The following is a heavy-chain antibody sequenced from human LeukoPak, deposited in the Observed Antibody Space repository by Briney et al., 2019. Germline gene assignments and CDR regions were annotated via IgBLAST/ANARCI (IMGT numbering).Heavy chain of an antibody. D-gene: IGHD7-27*01. J-gene: IGHJ4*02. V-gene: IGHV3-7*01. CDR3: ARHVGISF. CDR1: GFTLSGAW. Sequence: GGSLRLSCTASGFTLSGAWMTWVRQAPGKGLEWVANIREDGTEKNYVDSVKGRFTISRDNAKNSLFLQMSNLRDDDTAIYYCARHVGISFWGQGTLVTVSS. CDR2: IREDGTEK.